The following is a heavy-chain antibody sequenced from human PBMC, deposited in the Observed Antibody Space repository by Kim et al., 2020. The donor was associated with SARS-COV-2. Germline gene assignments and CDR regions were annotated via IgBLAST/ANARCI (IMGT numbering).Heavy chain of an antibody. Sequence: GGSLRLSCAASGFTFHDYSLHWVRQAPGKGLEWVSVITWDGGITYYADSVKGRFTISRDNSANSLYLDMLSLRTEDPAFYYCAKDPRTSGWYYLDSWGQG. CDR3: AKDPRTSGWYYLDS. D-gene: IGHD6-19*01. CDR2: ITWDGGIT. CDR1: GFTFHDYS. V-gene: IGHV3-43*01. J-gene: IGHJ4*02.